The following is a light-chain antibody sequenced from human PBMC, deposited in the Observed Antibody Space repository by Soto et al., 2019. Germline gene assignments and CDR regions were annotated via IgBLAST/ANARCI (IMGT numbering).Light chain of an antibody. CDR1: QIVSSSY. Sequence: EIVLTQSPRTLSSSPGERATLSCRASQIVSSSYLSCYQQKPGHAHRLLIYGASSRATGIPDRFSGSGSGTDFTLTISRLEAEDFAVYYCQQYGSSWTFGQGTKVEIK. CDR3: QQYGSSWT. J-gene: IGKJ1*01. CDR2: GAS. V-gene: IGKV3-20*01.